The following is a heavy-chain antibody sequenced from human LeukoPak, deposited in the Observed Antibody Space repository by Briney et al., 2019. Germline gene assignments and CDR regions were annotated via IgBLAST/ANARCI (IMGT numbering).Heavy chain of an antibody. V-gene: IGHV1-69*13. J-gene: IGHJ4*02. CDR3: AREESQYYYDSSGYVY. Sequence: GASVKVSCKASGYTFTSYDINWVRQAPGQGLEWMGGIIPIFGTANYAQKFQGRVTITADESTSTAYMELSSLRSEDTAVYYCAREESQYYYDSSGYVYWGQGTLVTVSS. CDR1: GYTFTSYD. CDR2: IIPIFGTA. D-gene: IGHD3-22*01.